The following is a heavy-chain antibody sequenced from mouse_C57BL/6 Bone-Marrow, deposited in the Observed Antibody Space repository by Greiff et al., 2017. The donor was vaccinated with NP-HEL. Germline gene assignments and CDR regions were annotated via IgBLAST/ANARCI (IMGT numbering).Heavy chain of an antibody. V-gene: IGHV1-76*01. J-gene: IGHJ1*03. CDR3: ARSEYYYGSLWYFDV. Sequence: VQLQQSGAELVRPGASVKLSCKASGYTFTDYYINWVKQRPGQGLEWIARIYPGSGNTYYNEKFKGKATLTAEKSSSTAYMQLSSLTSEDSAVYFCARSEYYYGSLWYFDVWGTGTTVTVSS. CDR2: IYPGSGNT. CDR1: GYTFTDYY. D-gene: IGHD1-1*01.